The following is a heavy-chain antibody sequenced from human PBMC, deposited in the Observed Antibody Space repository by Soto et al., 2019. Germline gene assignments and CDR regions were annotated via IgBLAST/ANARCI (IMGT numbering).Heavy chain of an antibody. V-gene: IGHV3-23*01. D-gene: IGHD3-10*01. CDR1: GFTFSSYA. Sequence: EVQLLESGGGLVQPGGSLRLSCAASGFTFSSYAMSWVRQAPGKGLEWVAAISGSGGSTYSADSVKGRFTISRDNSKNALYQQMNSLRAEDTAVYYCAKAPTNYGAGSYYYYWGQGTLVTVSS. J-gene: IGHJ4*02. CDR2: ISGSGGST. CDR3: AKAPTNYGAGSYYYY.